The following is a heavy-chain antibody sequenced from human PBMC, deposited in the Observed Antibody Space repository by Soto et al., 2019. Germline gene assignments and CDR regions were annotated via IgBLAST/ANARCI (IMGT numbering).Heavy chain of an antibody. CDR3: ARGRYSRSSTWRSLDY. D-gene: IGHD6-6*01. J-gene: IGHJ4*02. CDR2: IYHSGST. Sequence: QVQLQESGPGLVKPSGTLSLTCAVSGGSISSSNWWRWVRQPPGKGLEWIGEIYHSGSTNYNPALTSQVPLTVDKSKTQFSLKLSSVTVAVTAVYFCARGRYSRSSTWRSLDYWGQGTLVTVSS. CDR1: GGSISSSNW. V-gene: IGHV4-4*02.